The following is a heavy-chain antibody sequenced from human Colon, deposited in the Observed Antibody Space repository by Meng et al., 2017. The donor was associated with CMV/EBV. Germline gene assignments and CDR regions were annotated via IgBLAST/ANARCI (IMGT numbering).Heavy chain of an antibody. D-gene: IGHD2-15*01. J-gene: IGHJ5*02. CDR1: GFNFNNYW. CDR2: IDREGSDI. V-gene: IGHV3-74*01. CDR3: TRDTPHNAFDP. Sequence: GGSLRLSCAASGFNFNNYWMHWVRQAPGGGLVWLSRIDREGSDIIYADSVKGRFTVSRDNDRNIIYLQMNNLRDEDTAVYYCTRDTPHNAFDPWGQGALVTVSS.